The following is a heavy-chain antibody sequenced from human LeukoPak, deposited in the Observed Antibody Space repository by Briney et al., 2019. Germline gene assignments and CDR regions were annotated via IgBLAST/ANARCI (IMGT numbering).Heavy chain of an antibody. Sequence: PSETLSLTCAVYGGSFSGYYWSWIRQPPGKGLEWIGEINHSGSTNYNPSLKSRVTISVDTSKNQFSLKLSSVTAADTAVYYCARALAAAGTHFDYWGQGTLVTVSS. CDR1: GGSFSGYY. CDR2: INHSGST. D-gene: IGHD6-13*01. V-gene: IGHV4-34*01. CDR3: ARALAAAGTHFDY. J-gene: IGHJ4*02.